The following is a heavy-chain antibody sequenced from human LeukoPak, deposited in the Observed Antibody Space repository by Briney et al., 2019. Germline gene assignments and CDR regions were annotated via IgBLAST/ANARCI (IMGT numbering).Heavy chain of an antibody. CDR3: ARESGSGSQIDY. J-gene: IGHJ4*02. V-gene: IGHV3-74*03. CDR1: GFTFISYW. Sequence: PGGSLRLSCAASGFTFISYWMHWVRQAPGKGLVWVSRINSDGSSTTYADSVEGRFTISRDNAKNTLYLQMNSLRAEDTAVYYCARESGSGSQIDYWGQGTLVTVSS. CDR2: INSDGSST. D-gene: IGHD3-10*01.